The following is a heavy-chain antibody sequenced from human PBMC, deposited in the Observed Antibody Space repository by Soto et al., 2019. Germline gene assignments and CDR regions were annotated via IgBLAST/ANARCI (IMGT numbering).Heavy chain of an antibody. CDR3: ATWDTVTGYCYMDV. D-gene: IGHD4-17*01. CDR1: GYTLTELS. J-gene: IGHJ6*03. Sequence: ASVKVSCKVSGYTLTELSMHWVRQAPGKGHEWMGGFDPEDGETIYAQKFQVRVTMTEDTSTDTAYMELSSLRSEDTAVYYCATWDTVTGYCYMDVWGKGTTVSVS. V-gene: IGHV1-24*01. CDR2: FDPEDGET.